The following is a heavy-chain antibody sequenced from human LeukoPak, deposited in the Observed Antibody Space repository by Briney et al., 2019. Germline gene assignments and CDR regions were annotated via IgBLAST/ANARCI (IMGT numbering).Heavy chain of an antibody. CDR3: ARAREEYYYDSSGYHFDY. CDR1: GGSFSGYY. Sequence: SETLSLTCAVYGGSFSGYYWSWIRQPPGKGLEWIGYIYYSGSTYYNPSLKSRVTISVDTSKNQFSLKLSSVTAADTAVYYCARAREEYYYDSSGYHFDYWGQGTLVTVSS. V-gene: IGHV4-30-4*08. CDR2: IYYSGST. J-gene: IGHJ4*02. D-gene: IGHD3-22*01.